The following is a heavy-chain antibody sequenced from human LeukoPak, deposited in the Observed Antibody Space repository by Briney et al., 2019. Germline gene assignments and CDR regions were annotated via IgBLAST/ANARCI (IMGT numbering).Heavy chain of an antibody. CDR1: GFTFSSYA. J-gene: IGHJ4*02. Sequence: PGGSLRLSCAASGFTFSSYAMSWVRQAPGKVLEWVSAISGSASSTYYADSVKGRFTISRDNSKNTLYLQMNSLRAEDTAVYYCAKESSYYGSGSYYKAFDYWGQGTLVTVSS. V-gene: IGHV3-23*01. CDR2: ISGSASST. CDR3: AKESSYYGSGSYYKAFDY. D-gene: IGHD3-10*01.